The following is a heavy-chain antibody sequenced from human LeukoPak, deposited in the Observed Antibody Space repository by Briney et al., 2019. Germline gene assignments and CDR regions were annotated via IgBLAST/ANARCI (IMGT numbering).Heavy chain of an antibody. Sequence: GASVKVSCKASGFTFTSSAMQWVRQARGQRLEWIGWIAVGSGNTNYAQKFQERVTITRDMSTSIVYMELSSLRSEDTAVYYCAAVPHYGSGTYIDYWGQGTLVTVSS. CDR2: IAVGSGNT. J-gene: IGHJ4*02. V-gene: IGHV1-58*02. D-gene: IGHD3-10*01. CDR1: GFTFTSSA. CDR3: AAVPHYGSGTYIDY.